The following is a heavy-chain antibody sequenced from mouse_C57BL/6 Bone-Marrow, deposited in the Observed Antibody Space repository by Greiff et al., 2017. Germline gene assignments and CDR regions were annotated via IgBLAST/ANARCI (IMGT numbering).Heavy chain of an antibody. CDR2: INPYNGGT. D-gene: IGHD2-4*01. CDR3: ARFDSGDY. V-gene: IGHV1-19*01. Sequence: VQLQQSGPVLVKPGASVKMSCKASGYTFTDYYMNWVKQSHGKSLEWIGGINPYNGGTSYNQKFQGKATLTVDKSSSTAYMELNSLTSEDSAVYYCARFDSGDYWGQGTTLTVSS. CDR1: GYTFTDYY. J-gene: IGHJ2*01.